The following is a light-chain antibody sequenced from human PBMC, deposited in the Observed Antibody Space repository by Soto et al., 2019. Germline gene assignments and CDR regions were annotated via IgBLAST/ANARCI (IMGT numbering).Light chain of an antibody. Sequence: EIVLTQSPGTLSLSPGERATLSCRASQSVSSTYLAWYQHKPGQAPRLLIYGASSRATGIPDRFSGSGSGTDFTLTISRLEPEDFAVYYCQYYGCSPWTFGQGTKVEIK. CDR3: QYYGCSPWT. CDR2: GAS. J-gene: IGKJ1*01. CDR1: QSVSSTY. V-gene: IGKV3-20*01.